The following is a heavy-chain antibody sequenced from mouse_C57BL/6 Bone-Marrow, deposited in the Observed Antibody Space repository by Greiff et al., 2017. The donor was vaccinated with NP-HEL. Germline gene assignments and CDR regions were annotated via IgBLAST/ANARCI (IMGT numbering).Heavy chain of an antibody. CDR2: ISSGSSTI. CDR3: ARGYYRNWYFDV. V-gene: IGHV5-17*01. Sequence: EVQGVESGGGLVKPGGSLKLSCAASGFTFSDYGMHWVRQAPEKGLEWVAYISSGSSTIYYADTVKGRFTISRDNAKNTLFLQMTSLRSEDTAMYYCARGYYRNWYFDVWGTGTTVTVSS. J-gene: IGHJ1*03. CDR1: GFTFSDYG. D-gene: IGHD2-14*01.